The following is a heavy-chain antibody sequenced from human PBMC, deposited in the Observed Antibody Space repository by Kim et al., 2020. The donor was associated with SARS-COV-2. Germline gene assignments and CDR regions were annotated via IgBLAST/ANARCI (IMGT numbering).Heavy chain of an antibody. V-gene: IGHV3-43*01. CDR1: GFTFDDYT. CDR3: AKDEDDCSSTSCYFDY. Sequence: GGSLRLSCAASGFTFDDYTMHWVRQPPGKFLVLVSLIIWVGGSTFYADSVKGRFTISRDNSKNSLYLQMNSLRTEDTALYYCAKDEDDCSSTSCYFDYWGQGTLVTVSS. D-gene: IGHD2-2*01. CDR2: IIWVGGST. J-gene: IGHJ4*02.